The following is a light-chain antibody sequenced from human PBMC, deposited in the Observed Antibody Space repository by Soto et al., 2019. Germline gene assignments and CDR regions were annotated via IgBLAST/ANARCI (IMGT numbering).Light chain of an antibody. V-gene: IGKV1-5*03. CDR1: QSISSW. CDR3: QQYNSYPLT. Sequence: DIQMTQSPSILYASVGDRVTITCRASQSISSWLAWYQQKPGKAPKLLIYKASCLESGVPSRFSGSGSGTEFPIIISSLQPDDFATYYCQQYNSYPLTFGGGTKVEIK. CDR2: KAS. J-gene: IGKJ4*01.